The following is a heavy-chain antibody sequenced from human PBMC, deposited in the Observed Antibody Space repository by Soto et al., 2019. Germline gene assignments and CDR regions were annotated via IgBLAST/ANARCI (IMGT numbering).Heavy chain of an antibody. CDR1: RYSFTTYA. D-gene: IGHD1-1*01. CDR2: INAGNGDT. V-gene: IGHV1-3*01. J-gene: IGHJ4*02. Sequence: ASVKVSCKASRYSFTTYALHWVRQAPGQRLEWMGWINAGNGDTKYSEKFQGRVTITRDTSANTAYMELSSLRSEDTSVYYCARDPGTGAALRAYHFDYWGQGTPVTVS. CDR3: ARDPGTGAALRAYHFDY.